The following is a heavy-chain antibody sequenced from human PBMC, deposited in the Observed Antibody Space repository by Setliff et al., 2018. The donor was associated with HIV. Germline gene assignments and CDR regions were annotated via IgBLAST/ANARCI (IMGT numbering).Heavy chain of an antibody. CDR1: GYSISSGYY. Sequence: SETLSLTCTVTGYSISSGYYWAWIRQPPGKGLEWIGYIYHAGNTYYNPSLKSRVTISVDTSKNQISLRLNSLTAADTAMYYCARPLSTSYYFWGDAFGIWGQGTVVTVSS. CDR2: IYHAGNT. D-gene: IGHD3-3*01. V-gene: IGHV4-38-2*02. J-gene: IGHJ3*02. CDR3: ARPLSTSYYFWGDAFGI.